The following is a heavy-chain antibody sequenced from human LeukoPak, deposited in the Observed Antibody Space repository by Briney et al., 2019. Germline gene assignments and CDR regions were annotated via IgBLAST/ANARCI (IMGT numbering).Heavy chain of an antibody. J-gene: IGHJ4*02. CDR2: IYHSGST. Sequence: SETLSLTCTVSGYSISSGYYWGWIRPPPGKGLEWIGSIYHSGSTYYNPSLKSRVTISVDTSKNQFSLKLSSVTAADTAVYYCARDDFWSGYYFDYWGQGTLVTVSS. CDR1: GYSISSGYY. V-gene: IGHV4-38-2*02. CDR3: ARDDFWSGYYFDY. D-gene: IGHD3-3*01.